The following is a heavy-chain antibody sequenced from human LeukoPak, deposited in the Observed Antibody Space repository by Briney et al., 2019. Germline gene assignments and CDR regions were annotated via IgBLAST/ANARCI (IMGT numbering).Heavy chain of an antibody. CDR3: AKDRRGSGYYFDY. Sequence: QPGGSLRLSCAVSGFPFSSNWMSWVRQAPGKGLEWVANIKQDGSEKYYVDSMKGRFTISRDNSKNTLYLQMNSLRAEDTAVYYCAKDRRGSGYYFDYWGQGTLVTVSS. J-gene: IGHJ4*02. CDR1: GFPFSSNW. D-gene: IGHD1-26*01. V-gene: IGHV3-7*01. CDR2: IKQDGSEK.